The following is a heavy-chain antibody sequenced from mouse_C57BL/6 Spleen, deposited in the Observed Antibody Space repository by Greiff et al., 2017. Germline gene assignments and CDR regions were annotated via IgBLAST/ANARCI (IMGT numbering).Heavy chain of an antibody. J-gene: IGHJ3*01. CDR2: ISGGGGNT. Sequence: EVQVVESGGGLVKPGGSLKLSCAASGFTFSSYTMSWVRQTPEKRLEWVATISGGGGNTYYPDSVKGRFTISRDNAKNTLYLQMSSLRSEDTALYYCARQNFAYWGQGTLVTVSA. V-gene: IGHV5-9*01. CDR1: GFTFSSYT. CDR3: ARQNFAY.